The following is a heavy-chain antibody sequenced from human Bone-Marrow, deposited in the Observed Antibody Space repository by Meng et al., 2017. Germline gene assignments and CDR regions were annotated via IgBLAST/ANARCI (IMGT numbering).Heavy chain of an antibody. CDR2: MSRSGTLI. D-gene: IGHD6-13*01. CDR1: GFTFSDYY. V-gene: IGHV3-11*01. Sequence: GESLKISCAASGFTFSDYYMSWIRQAPGKGLEWVSYMSRSGTLIYYADSVKSRFTISRDNSKNTIYLQMSSLRADDTAVYYCAKGAGRIASTGKRYFDYWGLGTLVTVSS. J-gene: IGHJ4*02. CDR3: AKGAGRIASTGKRYFDY.